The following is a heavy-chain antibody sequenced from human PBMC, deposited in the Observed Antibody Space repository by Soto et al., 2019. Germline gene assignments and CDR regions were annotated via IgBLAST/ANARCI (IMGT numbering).Heavy chain of an antibody. CDR3: AREIVTAGGNNYFDP. Sequence: KSSETLSLTCGVSGGTVASSHWWSWVRQSPGRGLEWIGNVYHTGDTNFNPSLQSRVTFSVDKSNNQFSLRLTSVTAADTAVYFCAREIVTAGGNNYFDPWGQGTLVTVSS. J-gene: IGHJ5*02. CDR2: VYHTGDT. D-gene: IGHD2-21*02. CDR1: GGTVASSHW. V-gene: IGHV4-4*02.